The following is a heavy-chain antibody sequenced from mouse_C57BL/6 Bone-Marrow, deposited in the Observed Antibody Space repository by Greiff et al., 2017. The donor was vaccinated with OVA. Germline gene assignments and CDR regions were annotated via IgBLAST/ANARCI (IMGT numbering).Heavy chain of an antibody. V-gene: IGHV1-18*01. J-gene: IGHJ3*01. CDR2: INSNNGGT. CDR1: GYTFTDYN. CDR3: SVGCYCAYGGGAWLAY. Sequence: VQLQQSGPELAKPGASVKIPCKASGYTFTDYNMDWVKQSHGKSLEWIGDINSNNGGTIYNQKFKGKATLTVDKSSSTAYMELRSLTSEDTAVYDCSVGCYCAYGGGAWLAYCGQGTLVTVSA. D-gene: IGHD2-2*01.